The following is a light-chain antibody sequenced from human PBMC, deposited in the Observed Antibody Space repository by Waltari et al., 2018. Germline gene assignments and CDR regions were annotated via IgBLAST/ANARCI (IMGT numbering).Light chain of an antibody. J-gene: IGLJ3*02. CDR2: DVS. Sequence: QSALTQPASVSGSPGQSITISCTGTSSDVGFYNYVSWYQQHPGQAPKLMLYDVSERPSGVSNRFSGSKSGNTASLTISGLQAEDEADYYCNSYAGSSSWVFGGGTKLTVL. CDR1: SSDVGFYNY. V-gene: IGLV2-14*01. CDR3: NSYAGSSSWV.